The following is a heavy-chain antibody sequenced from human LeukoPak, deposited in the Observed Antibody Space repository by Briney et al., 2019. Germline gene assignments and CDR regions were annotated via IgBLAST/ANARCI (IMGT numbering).Heavy chain of an antibody. V-gene: IGHV1-2*02. CDR1: GYTFTGYY. Sequence: VASVKVSCKASGYTFTGYYMHWVRQAPGQGLEWMGWINPNSGGTNYAQKFQGRVTMTRDTSISTAYMELSRLRSDDTAVYYCARDGGGVHYYDSSPIDYWGQGTLVTVSS. J-gene: IGHJ4*02. D-gene: IGHD3-22*01. CDR3: ARDGGGVHYYDSSPIDY. CDR2: INPNSGGT.